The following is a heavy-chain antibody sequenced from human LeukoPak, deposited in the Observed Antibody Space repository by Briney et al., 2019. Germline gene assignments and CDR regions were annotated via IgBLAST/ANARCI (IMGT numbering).Heavy chain of an antibody. D-gene: IGHD2-8*01. Sequence: GGSLRLSCAASGLTFSSHWMHWVRQVPGKGLVWVSRINSDASTINYADSVKGRFTISRDNAKNTMYLQMNNLRAEDTAVYYCAREDCTIGAVCSSLLDHWGRGTLVTVSS. V-gene: IGHV3-74*01. CDR1: GLTFSSHW. CDR3: AREDCTIGAVCSSLLDH. CDR2: INSDASTI. J-gene: IGHJ4*02.